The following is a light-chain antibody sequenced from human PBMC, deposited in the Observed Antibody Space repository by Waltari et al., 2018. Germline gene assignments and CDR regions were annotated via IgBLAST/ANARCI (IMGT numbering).Light chain of an antibody. CDR1: QNILYSSNNKNY. Sequence: DIVMTQSPDSLTVSLGERATINCKSSQNILYSSNNKNYLAWYQQKPGQTPKLPIYWAPTRESGVPDRFSGSGSGTDFTLPISSLQAEDVAVYYCHQYYSAPFAFGQGTKLEIK. CDR3: HQYYSAPFA. CDR2: WAP. J-gene: IGKJ2*01. V-gene: IGKV4-1*01.